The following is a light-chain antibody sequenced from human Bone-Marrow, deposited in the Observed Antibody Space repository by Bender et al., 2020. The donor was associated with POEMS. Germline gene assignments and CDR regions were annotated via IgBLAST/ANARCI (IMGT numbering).Light chain of an antibody. CDR1: SSNIGSNT. J-gene: IGLJ2*01. CDR2: NDD. CDR3: AAWDDSLNGVV. V-gene: IGLV1-44*01. Sequence: QSVLTQPPSVSGTPGQRVTISCSGSSSNIGSNTVNWYRQLPVTAPKLLIYNDDQRPSGVPDRFSGSKSGTSASLAISGLQSEDEADYYCAAWDDSLNGVVFGGGTKLTVL.